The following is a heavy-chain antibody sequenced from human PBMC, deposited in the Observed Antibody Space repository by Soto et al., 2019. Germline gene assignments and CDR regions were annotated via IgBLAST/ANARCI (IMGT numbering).Heavy chain of an antibody. CDR2: ISYDGSNK. CDR1: DFTFSSYG. D-gene: IGHD3-22*01. CDR3: AKDTYYHDSSGYYVCDY. Sequence: QVQLVESGGGVVQPGRSLTLSCAASDFTFSSYGIHWVRQAPGKGLEWVAVISYDGSNKQYGDSVKGRLTMSRDNSKNTVHLQMSSLRVEDTAVYYCAKDTYYHDSSGYYVCDYWGQGTLVTVSS. V-gene: IGHV3-30*18. J-gene: IGHJ4*01.